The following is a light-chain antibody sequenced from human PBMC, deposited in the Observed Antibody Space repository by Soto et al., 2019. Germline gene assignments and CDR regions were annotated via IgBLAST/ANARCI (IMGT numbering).Light chain of an antibody. V-gene: IGKV3-20*01. Sequence: EIVLTQSPGTLSLSPRERATLSCRASLNVTKNYLAWYQQKSGQAPRLLIDDAFNRATDIPDRFSGSGSGTDFALTIPNLEPKDFAVYYCQQCAHTPLTFGQGTKVEMK. CDR1: LNVTKNY. CDR3: QQCAHTPLT. CDR2: DAF. J-gene: IGKJ1*01.